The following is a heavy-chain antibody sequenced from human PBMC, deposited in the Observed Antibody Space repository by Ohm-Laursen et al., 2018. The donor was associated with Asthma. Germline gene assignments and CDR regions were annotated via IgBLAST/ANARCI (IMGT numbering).Heavy chain of an antibody. Sequence: ASVKVSCKASGYTFTRFAMHWVRQAPGQRPEWMGWINAGNGNTKYSQKFQSRVTFTSDTSARTASMELSSLRSEDTAVYYCARVGYGGNSGIDYWGLGTLVTVTS. V-gene: IGHV1-3*01. CDR1: GYTFTRFA. CDR2: INAGNGNT. CDR3: ARVGYGGNSGIDY. J-gene: IGHJ4*02. D-gene: IGHD4-23*01.